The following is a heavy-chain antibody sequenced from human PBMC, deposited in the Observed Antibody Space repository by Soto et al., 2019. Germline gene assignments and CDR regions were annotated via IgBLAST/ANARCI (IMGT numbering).Heavy chain of an antibody. CDR1: GFFCSSYD. J-gene: IGHJ3*02. CDR2: ILVDGRT. D-gene: IGHD2-8*02. Sequence: PXGSLRLSCAASGFFCSSYDMSWVRQAPGKGLEWVSTILVDGRTFYVDSVKGRFTISRDSSQNTLYLQMNSLTVGDTALYYCAKATATGGGAFDICGQGTMVTVSS. CDR3: AKATATGGGAFDI. V-gene: IGHV3-23*01.